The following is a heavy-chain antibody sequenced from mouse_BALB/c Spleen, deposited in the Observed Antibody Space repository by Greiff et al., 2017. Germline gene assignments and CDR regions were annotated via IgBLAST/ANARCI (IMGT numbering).Heavy chain of an antibody. J-gene: IGHJ4*01. D-gene: IGHD1-1*01. V-gene: IGHV5-17*02. CDR3: ARTYGGAMDY. Sequence: EVHLVESGGGLVQPGGSRKLSCAASGFTFSSFGMHWVRQAPEKGLEWVAYISSGSSTIYYADTVKGRFTISRDNPKNTLFLQMTSLRSEDTAMYYCARTYGGAMDYWGQGTSVTVSS. CDR1: GFTFSSFG. CDR2: ISSGSSTI.